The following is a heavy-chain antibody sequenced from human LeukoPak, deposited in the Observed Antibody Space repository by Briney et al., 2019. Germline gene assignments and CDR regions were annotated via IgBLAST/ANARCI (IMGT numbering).Heavy chain of an antibody. Sequence: GGSLRLSCAASGFTFSSYWMSWVRQAPGKGLEWVANIKQDGSEKYYVASVKGRFTISRDNAKNSLYPQMNSLRAEDTAVYYCARWSRVGSGLYYIDDWGQGTLVTVSS. D-gene: IGHD6-25*01. CDR1: GFTFSSYW. J-gene: IGHJ4*02. CDR2: IKQDGSEK. CDR3: ARWSRVGSGLYYIDD. V-gene: IGHV3-7*01.